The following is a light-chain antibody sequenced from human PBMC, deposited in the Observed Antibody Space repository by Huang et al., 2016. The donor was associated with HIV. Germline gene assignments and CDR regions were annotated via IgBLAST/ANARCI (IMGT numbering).Light chain of an antibody. J-gene: IGKJ1*01. CDR3: QQYYSTPT. CDR1: QGISNS. CDR2: AAS. Sequence: DIQMTQSPSSLSASVGDRVTITCRASQGISNSLAWYQQKPGKAPKLLLYAASRLESGVPSRFSGSGSVTDYTLTINSLQPEDFATYYCQQYYSTPTFGQGTKVEIK. V-gene: IGKV1-NL1*01.